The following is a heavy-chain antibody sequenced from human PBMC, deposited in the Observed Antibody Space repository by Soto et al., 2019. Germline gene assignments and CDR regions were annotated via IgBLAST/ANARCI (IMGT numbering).Heavy chain of an antibody. CDR3: ARGKPFGHYAMDV. CDR2: INHGGST. CDR1: GGSFSDYY. Sequence: PSETLSLTXAVYGGSFSDYYWSWIRQPPGKGLDWIGEINHGGSTNYNPSLKSRVTISVDTSKNQFSLKLSSVTAADTAVYCCARGKPFGHYAMDVWGQGTTVTVSS. D-gene: IGHD3-3*01. J-gene: IGHJ6*02. V-gene: IGHV4-34*01.